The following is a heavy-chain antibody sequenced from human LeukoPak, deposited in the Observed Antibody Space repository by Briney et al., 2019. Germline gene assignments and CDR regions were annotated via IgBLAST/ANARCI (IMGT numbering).Heavy chain of an antibody. CDR3: AKSRYDFWSGYEYYFDY. CDR2: ISGSGGST. V-gene: IGHV3-23*01. Sequence: PGGSLRLSCAASGFTFSSYAMHWVRQAPGKGLEWVSAISGSGGSTYYADSVKGRFTISRDNSKNTLYLQMNSLRAEDTAVYYCAKSRYDFWSGYEYYFDYWGQGTLVTVSS. CDR1: GFTFSSYA. J-gene: IGHJ4*02. D-gene: IGHD3-3*01.